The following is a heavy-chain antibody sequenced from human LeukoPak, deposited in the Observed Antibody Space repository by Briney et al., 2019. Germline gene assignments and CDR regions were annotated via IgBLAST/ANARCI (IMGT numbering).Heavy chain of an antibody. D-gene: IGHD5-24*01. CDR1: GGSISTYY. CDR2: IYYRGNT. Sequence: PSETLSLTCTVSGGSISTYYWSWIRQPPGKGLEWIGYIYYRGNTNYSPSLQSRVSISVDTSKNQFSLKLTSVTAADTAVYYCARLARDAYNYDACGIWGQGTMVTVSS. CDR3: ARLARDAYNYDACGI. V-gene: IGHV4-59*08. J-gene: IGHJ3*02.